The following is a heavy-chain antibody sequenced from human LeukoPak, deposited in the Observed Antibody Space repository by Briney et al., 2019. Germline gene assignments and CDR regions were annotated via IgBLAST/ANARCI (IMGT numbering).Heavy chain of an antibody. V-gene: IGHV1-2*06. CDR2: INPNSGGT. CDR3: ARDPSGSNWYDP. J-gene: IGHJ5*02. CDR1: GYTFTEYF. Sequence: ASVKVSCKASGYTFTEYFINWVRQAPGQGLEWMGRINPNSGGTNYAQKFQGRVTMTRDTSISTAYLELNRLTSDDTAVYYCARDPSGSNWYDPWGQGTLVTVPS.